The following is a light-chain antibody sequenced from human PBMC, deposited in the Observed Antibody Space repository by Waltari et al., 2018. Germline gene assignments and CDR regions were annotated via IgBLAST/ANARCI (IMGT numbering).Light chain of an antibody. V-gene: IGKV4-1*01. CDR3: QQYYSTPLT. J-gene: IGKJ4*01. CDR2: WAS. Sequence: DIVMTQSPDSLAGSLGERANINCKSSQSVLYSYNNNNYLAWYQQKPGQPPKLLIYWASTRESGVPDRFSGSGSGTDFTLTISSLQAEDVAVYYCQQYYSTPLTFGGGTKVEIK. CDR1: QSVLYSYNNNNY.